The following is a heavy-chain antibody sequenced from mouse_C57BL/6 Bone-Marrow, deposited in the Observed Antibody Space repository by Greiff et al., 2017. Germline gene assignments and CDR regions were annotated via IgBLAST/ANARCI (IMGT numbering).Heavy chain of an antibody. CDR1: GFNIKDDY. V-gene: IGHV14-4*01. CDR2: IDPENGDT. Sequence: VQLQQSGAELVRPGASVKLSCTASGFNIKDDYMHWVKQRPEQGLEWIGWIDPENGDTEYASKFQGKATITEDTSSNTAYLQLRSLTSEDTAVYYCTPITSFDYWGQGTTLTVSS. J-gene: IGHJ2*01. CDR3: TPITSFDY. D-gene: IGHD1-1*01.